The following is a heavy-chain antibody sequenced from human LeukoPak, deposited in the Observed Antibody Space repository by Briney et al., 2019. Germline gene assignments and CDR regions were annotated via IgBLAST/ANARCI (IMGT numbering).Heavy chain of an antibody. Sequence: PSETLSLTCAVSGGSISSSNWWSWVRQPPGKGLEWIGEIYHSGSTNYNPSLKSRVTISVDKSKNQFSLKLSSVTAADTAVYYRARDTFLYSGSSEPSDAFDIWGQGTMVTVSS. CDR1: GGSISSSNW. J-gene: IGHJ3*02. CDR2: IYHSGST. CDR3: ARDTFLYSGSSEPSDAFDI. D-gene: IGHD1-26*01. V-gene: IGHV4-4*02.